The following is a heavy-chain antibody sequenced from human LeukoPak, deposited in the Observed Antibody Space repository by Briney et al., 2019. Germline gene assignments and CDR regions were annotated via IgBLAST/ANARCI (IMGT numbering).Heavy chain of an antibody. J-gene: IGHJ5*02. V-gene: IGHV3-30*02. CDR2: IRYDGSNK. Sequence: GGSLRLSCAASGFTFSSYGMHWVRQAPGKGLEWVAFIRYDGSNKYYADSVKGRFTIFRDNSKNTLYLQMNRLRAEDTAVYYCAKDGLGYCSSTSCYGNWFDPWGQGTLVTVSS. D-gene: IGHD2-2*01. CDR1: GFTFSSYG. CDR3: AKDGLGYCSSTSCYGNWFDP.